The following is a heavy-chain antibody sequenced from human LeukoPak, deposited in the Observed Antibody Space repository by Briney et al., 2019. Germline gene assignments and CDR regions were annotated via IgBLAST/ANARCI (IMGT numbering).Heavy chain of an antibody. CDR2: MNPNSGNT. CDR3: ASSFGSGRRDY. D-gene: IGHD3-10*01. Sequence: GASVKVSCKXSGYTFTSYNINWVRQATGQGLEWMGWMNPNSGNTGYSQKFQGRVTMTRNTSISTAYMELSSLRSEDTAVYYCASSFGSGRRDYWGQGTLVTVSS. J-gene: IGHJ4*02. V-gene: IGHV1-8*01. CDR1: GYTFTSYN.